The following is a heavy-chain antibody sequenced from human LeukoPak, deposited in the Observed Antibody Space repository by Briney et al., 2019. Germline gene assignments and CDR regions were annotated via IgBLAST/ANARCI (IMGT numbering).Heavy chain of an antibody. CDR3: ARGTEDTAMVTNYYYYMDV. CDR2: ISAYNGNT. CDR1: GYTFTIYC. D-gene: IGHD5-18*01. J-gene: IGHJ6*03. Sequence: GASVKVSCKASGYTFTIYCISWVRQAPGQGLEWMGWISAYNGNTNYAQKLQGRVTMTTDTSTSTAYMELRSLRSDDTAVYYCARGTEDTAMVTNYYYYMDVWGKGTTVTVSS. V-gene: IGHV1-18*01.